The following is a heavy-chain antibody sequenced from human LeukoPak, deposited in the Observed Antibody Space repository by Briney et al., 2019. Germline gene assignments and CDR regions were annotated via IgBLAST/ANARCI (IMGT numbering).Heavy chain of an antibody. CDR2: INAGNGDT. CDR1: GYTFTSYA. D-gene: IGHD3-16*01. J-gene: IGHJ6*02. Sequence: ASVKVSCKASGYTFTSYAIHWVRQAPGQRLEWMGWINAGNGDTRYSQTFQGRLTITRDTSASTAYMELSSLRSEDTAVYYCLRGQNRESNYYYYYGMDVWGQGTTVTVSS. V-gene: IGHV1-3*01. CDR3: LRGQNRESNYYYYYGMDV.